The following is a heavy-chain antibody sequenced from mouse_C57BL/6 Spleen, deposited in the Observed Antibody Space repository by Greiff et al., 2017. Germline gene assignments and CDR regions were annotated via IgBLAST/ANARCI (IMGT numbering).Heavy chain of an antibody. V-gene: IGHV1-26*01. D-gene: IGHD2-5*01. CDR3: ARVDYSNPWFAD. Sequence: EVQLQQSGPELVKPGASVKISCKASGYTFTDYYMNWVQQSPGKSLEWIGDINPNNGGTSYTQRFKGKATLTVDKSSSTAYMEIRSLTSEDSAVYYCARVDYSNPWFADWGKGTLVTVSA. CDR2: INPNNGGT. J-gene: IGHJ3*01. CDR1: GYTFTDYY.